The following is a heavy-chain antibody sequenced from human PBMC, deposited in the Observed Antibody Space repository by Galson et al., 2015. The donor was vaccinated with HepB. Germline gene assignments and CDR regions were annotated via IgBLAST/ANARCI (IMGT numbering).Heavy chain of an antibody. CDR2: T. V-gene: IGHV3-23*01. Sequence: TFYADSVTGRFIVSRDNSRNTLYLQTSSLRADDTAVYYCVTTVRGINYWGQGTLLTVSS. D-gene: IGHD3-10*01. J-gene: IGHJ4*02. CDR3: VTTVRGINY.